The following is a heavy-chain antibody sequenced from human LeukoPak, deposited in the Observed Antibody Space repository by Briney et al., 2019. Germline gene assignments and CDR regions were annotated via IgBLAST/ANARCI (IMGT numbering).Heavy chain of an antibody. CDR1: GYTFTGYY. Sequence: ASVKVSCKASGYTFTGYYMHWVRQAPGQGLEWMGWINPNSGGTNYAQKFQSRVTMTRDTSISTAYMELSRLRSDDTAVYYCARVRRYCSSTSCTGYNWFDPWGQGTLVTVSS. CDR2: INPNSGGT. CDR3: ARVRRYCSSTSCTGYNWFDP. D-gene: IGHD2-2*01. V-gene: IGHV1-2*02. J-gene: IGHJ5*02.